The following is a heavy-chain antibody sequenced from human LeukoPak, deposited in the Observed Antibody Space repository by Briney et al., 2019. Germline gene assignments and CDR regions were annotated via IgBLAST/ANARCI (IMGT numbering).Heavy chain of an antibody. CDR2: IIPTFGTA. J-gene: IGHJ4*02. Sequence: SVKVSCKASGGTFSSYAISWVRQAPGQGLEWMGGIIPTFGTANYAQKFQGRVTITADESTSTAYMELSSLRSEDTAVYYCARDQEVAHYFDYWGQGTLVTVSS. D-gene: IGHD2-15*01. CDR3: ARDQEVAHYFDY. CDR1: GGTFSSYA. V-gene: IGHV1-69*13.